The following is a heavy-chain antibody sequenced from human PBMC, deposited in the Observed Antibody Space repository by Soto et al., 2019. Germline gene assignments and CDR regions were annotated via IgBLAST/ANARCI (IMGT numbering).Heavy chain of an antibody. D-gene: IGHD5-18*01. CDR3: ARDPPAGGYSYGAFYGMDV. V-gene: IGHV3-30*03. CDR2: ISDDRSNK. CDR1: GFTFSSDA. J-gene: IGHJ6*02. Sequence: GGSLRLSCAASGFTFSSDAMHWVRQAPGKGLEWVAVISDDRSNKYYSDSVKGRFTISRDNSKNTLYLQMNSLRPEDSAVYYCARDPPAGGYSYGAFYGMDVWGQGTTVTVSS.